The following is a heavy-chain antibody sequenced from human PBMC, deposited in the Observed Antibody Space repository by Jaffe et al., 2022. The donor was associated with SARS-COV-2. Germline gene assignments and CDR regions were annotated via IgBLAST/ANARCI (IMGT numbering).Heavy chain of an antibody. Sequence: EVQLVESGGGLVQPGRSLRLSCAASGFTFDDYAMHWVRQAPGKGLEWVSGISWNSGSIGYADSVKGRFTISRDNAKNSLYLQMNSLRAEDTALYYCAKDFGKWDLRYFDYWGQGTLVTVSS. CDR1: GFTFDDYA. CDR2: ISWNSGSI. J-gene: IGHJ4*02. CDR3: AKDFGKWDLRYFDY. D-gene: IGHD1-26*01. V-gene: IGHV3-9*01.